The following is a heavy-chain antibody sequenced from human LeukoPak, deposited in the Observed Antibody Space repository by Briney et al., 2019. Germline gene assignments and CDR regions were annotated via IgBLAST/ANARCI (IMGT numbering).Heavy chain of an antibody. D-gene: IGHD2-2*02. CDR2: ISSSGSTI. J-gene: IGHJ4*02. CDR1: GFTFSDYY. CDR3: ARDNRYCTTTRCYSDGFY. Sequence: GGSLRLSCAASGFTFSDYYMSWIRQAPGKGLEWVSYISSSGSTIYYADSVKGRFTISRDNAKNSLYLQMNSPRAEDTALYFCARDNRYCTTTRCYSDGFYWGQGTLVTVSS. V-gene: IGHV3-11*01.